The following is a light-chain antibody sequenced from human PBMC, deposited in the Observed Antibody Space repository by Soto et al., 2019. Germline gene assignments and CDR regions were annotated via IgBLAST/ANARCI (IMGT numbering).Light chain of an antibody. CDR3: QQYGSSPQNT. CDR1: QSVRNNY. V-gene: IGKV3-20*01. J-gene: IGKJ2*01. CDR2: GAS. Sequence: EGVLTQSPGTLSLSPGERATLSCRASQSVRNNYLAWYQQKPGQAPRLLIYGASNRATGIPDRFSGSGSGTDFTLTISRLEPEDFAVYYCQQYGSSPQNTLCQGTKLEI.